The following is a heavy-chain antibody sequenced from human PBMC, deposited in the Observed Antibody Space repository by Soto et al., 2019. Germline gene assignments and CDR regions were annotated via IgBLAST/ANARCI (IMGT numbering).Heavy chain of an antibody. Sequence: SETLSLTCTVSGGSISSYYWSWIRQPPGKGLEWIGYIYYSGSTNYNPSLKSRVTISVDTSKNQFSLKLSSVTAADTAVYYCATRRVTTKYFQHWGQGTLVTVSS. CDR2: IYYSGST. D-gene: IGHD4-17*01. J-gene: IGHJ1*01. V-gene: IGHV4-59*01. CDR3: ATRRVTTKYFQH. CDR1: GGSISSYY.